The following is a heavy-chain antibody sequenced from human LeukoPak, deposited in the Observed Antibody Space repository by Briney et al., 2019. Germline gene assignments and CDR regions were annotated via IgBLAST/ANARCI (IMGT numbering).Heavy chain of an antibody. CDR1: GGSISSSSYY. J-gene: IGHJ4*02. CDR3: ARHEDDYDSSGYYFPFDY. D-gene: IGHD3-22*01. V-gene: IGHV4-39*01. CDR2: IYYSGST. Sequence: PSETVSLTCTVSGGSISSSSYYWGWIRQPPGKGLEWIGSIYYSGSTYYNPSLKSRVTISVDTSKNQFSLKLSSVTAADTAVYYCARHEDDYDSSGYYFPFDYWGQGTLVTVSS.